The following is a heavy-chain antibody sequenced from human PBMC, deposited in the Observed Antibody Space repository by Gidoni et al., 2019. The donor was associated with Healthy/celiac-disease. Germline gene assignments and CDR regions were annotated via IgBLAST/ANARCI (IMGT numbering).Heavy chain of an antibody. CDR1: GGSISSGSYY. CDR2: LYTSGST. V-gene: IGHV4-61*02. Sequence: QVQLQESGPGLVKPSQTLSLTCPVSGGSISSGSYYWSWTRSPAGKGLEWIGRLYTSGSTNYNPSLKSRVTISVDTSKNQFSLKLSSVTAADTAVYYCARGRWLNAFDIWGQGTMVTVSS. CDR3: ARGRWLNAFDI. D-gene: IGHD5-12*01. J-gene: IGHJ3*02.